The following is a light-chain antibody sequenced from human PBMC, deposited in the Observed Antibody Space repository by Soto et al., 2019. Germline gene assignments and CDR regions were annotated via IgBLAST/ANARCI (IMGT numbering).Light chain of an antibody. CDR3: QQYYSPPWT. CDR2: WAS. Sequence: DIVMTQSPDSLAVSLGERATINCKSSQTVLYSSNNKNYLGWYQRKPGQPPKLLIYWASTQESGVPDRFSGSGSGTDFTLTISSLQAEDVAVYYCQQYYSPPWTFGQGTKVEIK. V-gene: IGKV4-1*01. J-gene: IGKJ1*01. CDR1: QTVLYSSNNKNY.